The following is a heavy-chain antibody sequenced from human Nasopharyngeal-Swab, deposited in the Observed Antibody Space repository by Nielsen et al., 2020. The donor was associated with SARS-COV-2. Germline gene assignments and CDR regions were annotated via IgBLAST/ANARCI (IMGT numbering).Heavy chain of an antibody. CDR1: GFTFSNYA. D-gene: IGHD6-19*01. CDR2: IGGDGGST. CDR3: AKDRQWLAIEY. V-gene: IGHV3-23*01. Sequence: GGSLRLSCVVSGFTFSNYAMNWVRQAPGKRLEWVSVIGGDGGSTYYADSVKGRFTISRDNSKSTLYLQMNSLRAEDTAVYYCAKDRQWLAIEYWGQGILVAVSS. J-gene: IGHJ4*02.